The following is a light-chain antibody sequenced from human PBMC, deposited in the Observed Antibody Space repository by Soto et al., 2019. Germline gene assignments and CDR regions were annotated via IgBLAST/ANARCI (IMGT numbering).Light chain of an antibody. Sequence: QAVVTQPPSVSGAPGQRVIISCTGSSSNIGADYDVHWYQQLPGTAPKLLIYGKSNRPSRVPDRFSGSKSGTSASLATTGLQAEDEADYYCQSYDSSLSAVVFGGGTKLTVL. CDR3: QSYDSSLSAVV. CDR2: GKS. V-gene: IGLV1-40*01. J-gene: IGLJ2*01. CDR1: SSNIGADYD.